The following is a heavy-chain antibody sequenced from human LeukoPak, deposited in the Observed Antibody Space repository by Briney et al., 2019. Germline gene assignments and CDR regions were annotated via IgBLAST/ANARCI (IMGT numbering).Heavy chain of an antibody. CDR2: ITGNGGRI. V-gene: IGHV3-23*01. CDR3: AKDGTYFDY. CDR1: GFTFSSYA. Sequence: TGGSLRLSCAASGFTFSSYAMSWVRQAPGKGLEGVSDITGNGGRIYYADSVKGRFTISGDNSKNTLYLQMNNLRAEDTAVYYCAKDGTYFDYWGQGTLVAVSS. J-gene: IGHJ4*02.